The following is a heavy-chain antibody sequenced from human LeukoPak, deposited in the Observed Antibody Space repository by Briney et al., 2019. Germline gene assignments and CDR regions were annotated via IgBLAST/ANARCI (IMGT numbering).Heavy chain of an antibody. Sequence: ASVKVSCKASGYTFTSYDINWVRQATGQGLEWMGWMNPNSGNTGYAQKFQDRVTMTRNTSISTAYMELSSLRSEDTAVYYCARGWRSSENRFDPWGQGTLVTVSS. J-gene: IGHJ5*02. CDR1: GYTFTSYD. V-gene: IGHV1-8*01. CDR3: ARGWRSSENRFDP. D-gene: IGHD6-6*01. CDR2: MNPNSGNT.